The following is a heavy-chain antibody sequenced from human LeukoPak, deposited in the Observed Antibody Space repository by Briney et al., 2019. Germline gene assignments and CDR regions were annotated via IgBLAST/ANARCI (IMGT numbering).Heavy chain of an antibody. Sequence: GGSLRLSCAASGFTFTRYWMAWVRQAPGKGLEWVANIEQDGSEQYHVDSVRGRFTMSRDNTKNIVFLQMDSLRVEDTAVYYETRLRRSRWNGQHWGQGTTVTVSS. CDR3: TRLRRSRWNGQH. V-gene: IGHV3-7*01. D-gene: IGHD4-17*01. CDR1: GFTFTRYW. CDR2: IEQDGSEQ. J-gene: IGHJ1*01.